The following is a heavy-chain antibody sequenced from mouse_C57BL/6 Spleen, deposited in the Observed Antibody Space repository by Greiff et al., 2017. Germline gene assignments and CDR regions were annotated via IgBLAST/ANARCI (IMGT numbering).Heavy chain of an antibody. J-gene: IGHJ4*01. CDR2: INPNNGGT. V-gene: IGHV1-26*01. CDR3: ARLSTTVVDAMDY. D-gene: IGHD1-1*01. Sequence: EVQLQQSGPELVKPGASVKISCKASGYTFTDYYMNWVKQSHGKSLEWLGDINPNNGGTSYNQKFKGKATLTVDKSSSTAYLELLSLTSEDPTVYYCARLSTTVVDAMDYWGQGTSVTVSS. CDR1: GYTFTDYY.